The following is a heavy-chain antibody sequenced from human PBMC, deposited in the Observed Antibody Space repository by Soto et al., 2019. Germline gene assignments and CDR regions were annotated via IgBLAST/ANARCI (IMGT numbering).Heavy chain of an antibody. J-gene: IGHJ6*02. CDR2: IWYDGSND. D-gene: IGHD1-26*01. CDR1: GFTFSNYG. CDR3: ARDRWEFQLFYYGLDV. Sequence: LRLSCAASGFTFSNYGMHWVRQAPGKGLEWVAIIWYDGSNDYYVDSVKGRFTISRDNSKNTLSLQMNSLRAEDTAVYYCARDRWEFQLFYYGLDVWGQGTTVTVPS. V-gene: IGHV3-33*01.